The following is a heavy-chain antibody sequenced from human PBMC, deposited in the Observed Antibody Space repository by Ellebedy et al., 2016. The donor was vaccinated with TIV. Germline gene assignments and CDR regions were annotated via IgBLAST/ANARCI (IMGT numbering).Heavy chain of an antibody. J-gene: IGHJ4*02. Sequence: GESLKISCAASGFTFNSYAMSWVRQAPGKGLEWVSTISNTGSRTYYADSVEGRFIISRDNSKRTLSLQMNSLRAEDTAIYYCAKGRGGGSDSSAPRYYFDSWGLGTLVTVSS. CDR2: ISNTGSRT. CDR3: AKGRGGGSDSSAPRYYFDS. CDR1: GFTFNSYA. D-gene: IGHD6-19*01. V-gene: IGHV3-23*01.